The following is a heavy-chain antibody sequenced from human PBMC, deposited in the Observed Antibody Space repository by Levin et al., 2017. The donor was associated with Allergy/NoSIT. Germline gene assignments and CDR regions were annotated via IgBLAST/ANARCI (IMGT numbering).Heavy chain of an antibody. J-gene: IGHJ6*03. CDR2: ISSSSSTI. V-gene: IGHV3-48*01. CDR3: ARGEGVTVALYYFYYYMDV. D-gene: IGHD3-16*02. CDR1: GFTFSSYN. Sequence: PGGSLRLSCAASGFTFSSYNMNWVRQAPGKGLEWVSYISSSSSTIYYADSVQGRFTISRDNAKNSQYLQMNSLRAEDTAVYYCARGEGVTVALYYFYYYMDVWGKGTTVTVSS.